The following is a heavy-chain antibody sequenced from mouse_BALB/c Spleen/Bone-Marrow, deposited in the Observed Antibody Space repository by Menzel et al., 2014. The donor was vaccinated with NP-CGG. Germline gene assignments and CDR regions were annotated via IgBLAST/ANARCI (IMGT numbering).Heavy chain of an antibody. J-gene: IGHJ3*01. CDR1: GFTFTDYY. CDR2: IRNKANGYTT. CDR3: ARDYGNYVRFAY. Sequence: DVQLVESGGGLVQPGGSLRLSCATSGFTFTDYYMSWVRQPPGKALEWLGFIRNKANGYTTEYSASVKGRFTISRDNSQSILYLQMNTLRAEDSATYYCARDYGNYVRFAYWGQGTLGTVSA. D-gene: IGHD2-1*01. V-gene: IGHV7-3*02.